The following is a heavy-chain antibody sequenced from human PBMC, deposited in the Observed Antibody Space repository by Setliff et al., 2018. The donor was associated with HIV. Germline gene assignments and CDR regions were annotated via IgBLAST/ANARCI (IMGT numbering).Heavy chain of an antibody. Sequence: GGSLRLSCAASGFIFDDYGMSWVRQAPGKGLEWVSGINWSGGSANYADSVKGRFTISRDNSKNTLYLQMNSLRAEDTAVYYCARVGSATRRYYYYMDVWGKGTTVTVSS. CDR1: GFIFDDYG. V-gene: IGHV3-20*04. CDR2: INWSGGSA. D-gene: IGHD2-2*01. CDR3: ARVGSATRRYYYYMDV. J-gene: IGHJ6*03.